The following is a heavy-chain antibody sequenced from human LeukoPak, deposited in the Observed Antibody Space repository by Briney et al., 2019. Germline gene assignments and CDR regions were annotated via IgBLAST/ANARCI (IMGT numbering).Heavy chain of an antibody. V-gene: IGHV1-2*02. CDR1: GYTFSDYF. D-gene: IGHD1/OR15-1a*01. CDR3: ARDGTGVDS. J-gene: IGHJ1*01. CDR2: INANSGGT. Sequence: GASVKVSCKASGYTFSDYFMHWVRQAPGQGLEWMGWINANSGGTIYAQKFQGRVTMTRDTSISTAYMELSRLRSDGTAVYYCARDGTGVDSWGQGTLAIVSS.